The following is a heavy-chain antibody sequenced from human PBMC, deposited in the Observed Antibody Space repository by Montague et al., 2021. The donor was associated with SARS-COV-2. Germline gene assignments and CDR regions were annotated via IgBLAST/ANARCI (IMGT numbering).Heavy chain of an antibody. Sequence: QSGAGVKKPGESLKISCEGSGYSFTSYWIAWVRQVPGKGLEWMGIIYPEDSDTRYSPSFQGHVTISADKSMNTAFLQWSSLRASDTAIYYCARQVHIYCSSTSCPFDYWGQGTLVTVSS. V-gene: IGHV5-51*01. CDR3: ARQVHIYCSSTSCPFDY. CDR1: GYSFTSYW. CDR2: IYPEDSDT. D-gene: IGHD2-2*01. J-gene: IGHJ4*02.